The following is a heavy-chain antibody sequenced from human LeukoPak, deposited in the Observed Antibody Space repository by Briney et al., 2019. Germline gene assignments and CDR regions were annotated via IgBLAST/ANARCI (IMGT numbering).Heavy chain of an antibody. CDR1: GGSISDYY. CDR2: IHYSGAA. V-gene: IGHV4-59*01. Sequence: SETLSLTCTVSGGSISDYYWSWIRQPPGKGLEWIGYIHYSGAANYNPSLKSRVTISVDTSKNQFSLKLSSLTAADTAVYYCARGGIWGSYGYTHWFDPWGQGTLVTVSS. CDR3: ARGGIWGSYGYTHWFDP. D-gene: IGHD3-16*01. J-gene: IGHJ5*02.